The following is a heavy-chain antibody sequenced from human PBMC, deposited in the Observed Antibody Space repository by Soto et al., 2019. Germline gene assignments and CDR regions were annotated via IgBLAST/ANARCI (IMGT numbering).Heavy chain of an antibody. CDR1: GFSLSNARMG. D-gene: IGHD3-10*01. CDR3: ARIRSFSGSGRFSNLVFEN. J-gene: IGHJ4*02. Sequence: QVTLKESGPVLVQPTETLTLTCTVSGFSLSNARMGVSWIRQPPGKALEWLAHIFSNYEKTYRASLKSRLTISEDTSKSQAVLTLTNMDPVDTATYFCARIRSFSGSGRFSNLVFENWGQGTLVTVSS. CDR2: IFSNYEK. V-gene: IGHV2-26*01.